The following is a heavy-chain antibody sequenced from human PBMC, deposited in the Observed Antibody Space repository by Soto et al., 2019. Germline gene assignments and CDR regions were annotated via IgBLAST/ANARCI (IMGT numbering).Heavy chain of an antibody. Sequence: PSETLSLTCAVSGVSIHNSHSFWGWIRQPPGKGLEFIGSVYHSGGSYYNPSLKGRVTISVDTSNNQISLRVNSVTAADTAVYYCGRAVEGATRHTDSDSWGQGMLVTVSS. CDR1: GVSIHNSHSF. CDR3: GRAVEGATRHTDSDS. CDR2: VYHSGGS. D-gene: IGHD2-15*01. J-gene: IGHJ5*02. V-gene: IGHV4-39*02.